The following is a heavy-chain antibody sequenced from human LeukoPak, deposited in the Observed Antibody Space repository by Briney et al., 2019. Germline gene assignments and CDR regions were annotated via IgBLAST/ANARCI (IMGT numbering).Heavy chain of an antibody. CDR3: ARSSSRYYFDY. CDR1: GYTFTGYY. D-gene: IGHD2-2*01. CDR2: INPNSGGP. V-gene: IGHV1-2*02. Sequence: ASVKVSCKASGYTFTGYYMHWVRQAPGQGLAWMGWINPNSGGPNYAQKFQGRVTMTRDTSISTAYMELSRLRSDDWAVYYCARSSSRYYFDYWGQGTLVTVSS. J-gene: IGHJ4*02.